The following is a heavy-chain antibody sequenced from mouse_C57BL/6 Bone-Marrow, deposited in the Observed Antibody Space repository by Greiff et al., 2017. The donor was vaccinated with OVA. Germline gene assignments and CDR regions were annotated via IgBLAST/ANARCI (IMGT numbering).Heavy chain of an antibody. CDR1: GFTFSSYG. CDR2: ISSGGSYT. D-gene: IGHD2-2*01. CDR3: ARMVTPFAY. V-gene: IGHV5-6*02. Sequence: EVKLVESGGDLVKPGGSLKLSCAASGFTFSSYGMSWVRQTPDKRLEWVATISSGGSYTYYPDSVKGRFTISRDNAKNTLYLQMCSLKSEDTAMYYCARMVTPFAYWGQGTLVTVSA. J-gene: IGHJ3*01.